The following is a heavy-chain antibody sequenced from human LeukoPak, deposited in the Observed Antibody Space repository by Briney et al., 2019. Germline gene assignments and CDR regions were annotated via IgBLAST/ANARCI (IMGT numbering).Heavy chain of an antibody. J-gene: IGHJ4*01. CDR2: IYVCNGST. Sequence: GAGVTVTLKASGYTFTSYGFSWVRHAPAQGLEWMGLIYVCNGSTNYAHTLQGRVTITTYTYTSTHYMELRSLRSDDAAVHYYARAPPRSDLTYCDGSGSGLNFDNCGQGRLGTVSS. V-gene: IGHV1-18*01. D-gene: IGHD3-22*01. CDR1: GYTFTSYG. CDR3: ARAPPRSDLTYCDGSGSGLNFDN.